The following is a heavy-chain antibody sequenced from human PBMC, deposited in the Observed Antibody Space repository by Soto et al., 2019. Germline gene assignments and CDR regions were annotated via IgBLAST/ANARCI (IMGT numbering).Heavy chain of an antibody. V-gene: IGHV4-4*02. CDR1: GASISSGNW. J-gene: IGHJ5*02. CDR3: ARSVDP. Sequence: PSETLSLTCAVSGASISSGNWWSWVRQSPGKGLEWIGEIYHSGSTNHNPSLKSRVIISVDKSRNQFSLKLSSVTAADTAVYFCARSVDPWGQGTLVTVSS. CDR2: IYHSGST.